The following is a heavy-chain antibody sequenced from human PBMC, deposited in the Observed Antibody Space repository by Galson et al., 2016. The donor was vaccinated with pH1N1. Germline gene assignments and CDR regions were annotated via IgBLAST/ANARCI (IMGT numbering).Heavy chain of an antibody. D-gene: IGHD3-10*01. CDR1: GGSISSGSYY. V-gene: IGHV4-61*09. J-gene: IGHJ5*02. CDR3: ARLVWFGELGNWFHP. Sequence: TLSLTCTVSGGSISSGSYYWSCIRQPAGKGLEWIGYIYTSGSTSYNPSLKSRVTMSVDTSKNQFSLKLTTVTAADTAVYYCARLVWFGELGNWFHPWGQGTLVTVSS. CDR2: IYTSGST.